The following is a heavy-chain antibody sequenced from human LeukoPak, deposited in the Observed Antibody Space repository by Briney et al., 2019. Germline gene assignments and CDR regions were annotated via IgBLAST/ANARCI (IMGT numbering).Heavy chain of an antibody. J-gene: IGHJ4*02. CDR1: GFTFKTYA. CDR3: AKDAQGLVRGGIYFDF. Sequence: GGSLRLSCAASGFTFKTYAMSWVRQVPGKGPEWVSSMSGSGSSTDYADSVKGRFTISRDNSKNTLYLQMNSLRAEDTALYYCAKDAQGLVRGGIYFDFWGQGSLVTVSS. V-gene: IGHV3-23*01. CDR2: MSGSGSST. D-gene: IGHD6-19*01.